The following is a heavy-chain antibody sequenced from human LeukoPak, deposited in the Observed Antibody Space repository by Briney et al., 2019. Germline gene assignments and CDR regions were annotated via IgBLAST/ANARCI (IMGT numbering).Heavy chain of an antibody. Sequence: SETLPLTCTVSGGSISSYYWSWIRQPPGKGLEWIGYIYYSGSTKYNPSLKSRVTISVDTSKNQFSLKLSSVTAADTAVYYCARSYCSGGSCYVYFFDYWGQGTLVTVSS. D-gene: IGHD2-15*01. V-gene: IGHV4-59*01. CDR3: ARSYCSGGSCYVYFFDY. J-gene: IGHJ4*02. CDR1: GGSISSYY. CDR2: IYYSGST.